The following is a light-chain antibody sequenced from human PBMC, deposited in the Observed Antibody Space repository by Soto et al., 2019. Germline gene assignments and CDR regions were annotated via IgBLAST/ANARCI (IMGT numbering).Light chain of an antibody. CDR3: EQYSSSPGT. V-gene: IGKV3-20*01. J-gene: IGKJ1*01. Sequence: EIVLTQSPGTLSLSPGERATLSCRASQSVSSSYLAWYQQKPGQAPRLLIYGASSRATGIPDRFSGSGSGTDPILIISMLEPEDFAGYYCEQYSSSPGTFGQGTKVEIK. CDR1: QSVSSSY. CDR2: GAS.